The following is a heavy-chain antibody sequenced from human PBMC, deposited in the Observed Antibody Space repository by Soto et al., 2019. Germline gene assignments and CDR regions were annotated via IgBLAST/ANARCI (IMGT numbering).Heavy chain of an antibody. CDR2: IIPIFGTP. D-gene: IGHD3-16*01. CDR1: GGTFNTYP. J-gene: IGHJ3*02. CDR3: ARDSRLWGSTGWKRENLFDI. V-gene: IGHV1-69*18. Sequence: QVQLGQSGPEVKRPGSSVKVSCKTFGGTFNTYPISWVRQAPGHQLEWMGKIIPIFGTPDYAQKFQGRVTINADEATTIVYMELRSLKSDDSAVYYCARDSRLWGSTGWKRENLFDIWGQGTMVTVSS.